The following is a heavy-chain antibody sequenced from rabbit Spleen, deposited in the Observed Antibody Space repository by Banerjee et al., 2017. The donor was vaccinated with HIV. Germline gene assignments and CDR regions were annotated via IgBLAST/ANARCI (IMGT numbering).Heavy chain of an antibody. D-gene: IGHD1-1*01. V-gene: IGHV1S40*01. CDR2: IDSGSSGFT. CDR3: ASGYSDVYFNL. CDR1: GFSLSNNYY. Sequence: QSLQESGGGLVKPGGTLTLTCKASGFSLSNNYYMCWVRQAPGKGLEWIACIDSGSSGFTYFASWAKGRFTISKTSSTTVTLQMTSLTAADTATYFCASGYSDVYFNLWGQGTLVTVS. J-gene: IGHJ4*01.